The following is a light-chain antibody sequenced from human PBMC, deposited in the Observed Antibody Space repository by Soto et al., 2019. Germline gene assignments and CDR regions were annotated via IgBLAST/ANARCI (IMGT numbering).Light chain of an antibody. CDR2: DVN. CDR1: SSDVGGYNH. Sequence: QSVLTQPRSVSGSPGQSVTISCTGTSSDVGGYNHVSWYQQHPGKAPKLMIYDVNKWPSGVPDRFSGSKSANTASLTISGLQADDEADYYCCSYAGSYTWVFGGGTKLTVL. J-gene: IGLJ3*02. CDR3: CSYAGSYTWV. V-gene: IGLV2-11*01.